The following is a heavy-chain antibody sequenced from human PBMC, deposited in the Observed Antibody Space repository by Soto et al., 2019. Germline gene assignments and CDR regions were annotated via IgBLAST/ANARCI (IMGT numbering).Heavy chain of an antibody. J-gene: IGHJ4*02. CDR1: GGSIGNSY. CDR3: ARHSSSWPIFDY. V-gene: IGHV4-59*08. D-gene: IGHD6-13*01. Sequence: QVQLQESGPGLVKPSETLSLTCTVSGGSIGNSYWSWIRQSPGKGLEWIGYIYYSGRSNYNPSLKSRVPISVDTSKNQFSLKLSSVTAADTAVYYCARHSSSWPIFDYWGQGTLVIVSS. CDR2: IYYSGRS.